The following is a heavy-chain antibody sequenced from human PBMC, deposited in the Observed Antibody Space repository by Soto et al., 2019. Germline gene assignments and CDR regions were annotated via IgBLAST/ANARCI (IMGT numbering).Heavy chain of an antibody. J-gene: IGHJ4*02. CDR2: IYYSGST. CDR1: GGSISSGGYY. V-gene: IGHV4-31*03. D-gene: IGHD5-18*01. CDR3: ARNSFDGIQLWSFDY. Sequence: QVQLQESGPGLVKPSQTLSLTCPVSGGSISSGGYYWSWIRQHPGKGLEWIGYIYYSGSTYYNPSLKSRVTISVDTSKNQFSLKLSSVTAADTAVYHCARNSFDGIQLWSFDYWGQGTLVTVSS.